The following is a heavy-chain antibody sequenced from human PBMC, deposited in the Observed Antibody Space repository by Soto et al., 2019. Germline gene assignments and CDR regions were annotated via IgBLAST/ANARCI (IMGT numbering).Heavy chain of an antibody. CDR1: GGSFSSDS. Sequence: PSETLSLRCAVWGGSFSSDSCTWIRQPPGTGLEWIGEINHSGSTNYNPSLKSRVTISVDTSKNQFSLKLTSVTAADTAVYYCARDKITGLFDYWGQGTLVTVSS. CDR3: ARDKITGLFDY. V-gene: IGHV4-34*01. J-gene: IGHJ4*02. D-gene: IGHD2-8*02. CDR2: INHSGST.